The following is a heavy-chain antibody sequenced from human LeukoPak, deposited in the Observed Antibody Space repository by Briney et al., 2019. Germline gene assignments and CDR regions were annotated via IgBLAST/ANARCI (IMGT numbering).Heavy chain of an antibody. V-gene: IGHV4-31*11. CDR2: IYYSGST. Sequence: PSETLSLTCAVSGGSISSGGYYWSWIRQHPGKGLEWIGYIYYSGSTYYNPSLKSRVTISVDTSKNQFSLKLSSVTAADTAVYYCAKDKGYYDILTGYGVYYYYGMDVWGQGTTVTVSS. J-gene: IGHJ6*02. CDR1: GGSISSGGYY. CDR3: AKDKGYYDILTGYGVYYYYGMDV. D-gene: IGHD3-9*01.